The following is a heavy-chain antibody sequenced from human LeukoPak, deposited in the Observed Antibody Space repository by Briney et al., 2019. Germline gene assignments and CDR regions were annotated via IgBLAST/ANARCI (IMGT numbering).Heavy chain of an antibody. J-gene: IGHJ4*02. D-gene: IGHD3-22*01. CDR1: GFTFSSYA. CDR3: ATDPTHITMIVVVNFDY. V-gene: IGHV3-23*01. CDR2: ISGGGGST. Sequence: GGSLRLSCAASGFTFSSYAMSWVRQAPGKGLEWVSAISGGGGSTYYADSVKGRFTISRDNSKNTLYLQMNSLRAEDTAVYYCATDPTHITMIVVVNFDYWGQGTLVTVSS.